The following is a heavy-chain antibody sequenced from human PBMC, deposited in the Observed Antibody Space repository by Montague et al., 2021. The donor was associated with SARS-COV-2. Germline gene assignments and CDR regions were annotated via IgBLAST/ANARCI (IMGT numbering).Heavy chain of an antibody. D-gene: IGHD3-10*01. Sequence: TLSLTCTVSGGSISYGGYLWNWIRQHPGQGLDGIGYIDKSGTTQYNPSPKSRVSLSVDTSKNQFSLNLRSATAADTALYYCARGLGGIDAWGQGTTVIVSS. CDR3: ARGLGGIDA. J-gene: IGHJ6*02. V-gene: IGHV4-31*03. CDR1: GGSISYGGYL. CDR2: IDKSGTT.